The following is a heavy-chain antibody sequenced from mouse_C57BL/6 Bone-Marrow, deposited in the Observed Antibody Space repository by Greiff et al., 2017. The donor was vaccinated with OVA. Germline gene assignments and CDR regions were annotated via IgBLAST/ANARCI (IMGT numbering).Heavy chain of an antibody. CDR2: IRNKVNGYTP. CDR3: ARYIKGYYYGSSGYIDV. Sequence: EVMLVESGGGLVQPGGSLSLSCAASGFTFTDYYMSWVRQPPGKALEWLGFIRNKVNGYTPEYSASVKGRFTISRDNSQSILYLQMSALRAEDSSTYYCARYIKGYYYGSSGYIDVWGTGTTVTVSS. V-gene: IGHV7-3*01. J-gene: IGHJ1*03. CDR1: GFTFTDYY. D-gene: IGHD1-1*01.